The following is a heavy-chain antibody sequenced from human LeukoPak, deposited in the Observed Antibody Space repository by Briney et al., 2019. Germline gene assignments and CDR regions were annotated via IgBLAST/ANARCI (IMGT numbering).Heavy chain of an antibody. J-gene: IGHJ4*02. CDR2: ISSSSDTI. D-gene: IGHD2-2*01. CDR3: AKDRLPATRGVDY. Sequence: GGSLRLSCAASGFTFGPYTMNWVRQAPGKGLEWVSYISSSSDTIYYADSVKGRFTISRDNAKNSLYLQMNSLRAEDTAVYYCAKDRLPATRGVDYWGQGTLVTVSS. V-gene: IGHV3-48*04. CDR1: GFTFGPYT.